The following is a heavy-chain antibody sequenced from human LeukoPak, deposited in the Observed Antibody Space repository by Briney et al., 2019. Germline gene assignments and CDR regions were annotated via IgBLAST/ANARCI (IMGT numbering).Heavy chain of an antibody. CDR3: ARGPTASPDY. D-gene: IGHD5-18*01. J-gene: IGHJ4*02. V-gene: IGHV3-33*01. Sequence: GGSLRLSCAASGFTFSSYGMHWVRQAPGKGLEWVAAIWYDGSNKYYADSVKGRFTISRDNSKNTLYLQMNSLRAEDTAVYYCARGPTASPDYWGQGTLVTVSS. CDR2: IWYDGSNK. CDR1: GFTFSSYG.